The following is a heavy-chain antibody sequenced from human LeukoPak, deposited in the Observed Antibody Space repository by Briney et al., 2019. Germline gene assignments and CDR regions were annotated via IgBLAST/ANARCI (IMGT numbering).Heavy chain of an antibody. V-gene: IGHV3-33*06. CDR2: IWYDGSKK. CDR3: AKDGRCGGGNCYPYYFDS. D-gene: IGHD2-15*01. Sequence: PGGSLRLSCAASGFTFSSYGMHWVRQAPGKGPEWVAVIWYDGSKKYYADSVKGRFTISRDSSKNTLYLQMSSLRAEDTAVYYCAKDGRCGGGNCYPYYFDSWGQGTLVTVSS. J-gene: IGHJ4*02. CDR1: GFTFSSYG.